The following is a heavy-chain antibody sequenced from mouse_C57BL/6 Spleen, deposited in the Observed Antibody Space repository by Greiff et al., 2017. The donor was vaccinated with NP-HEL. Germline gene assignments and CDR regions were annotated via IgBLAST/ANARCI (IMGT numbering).Heavy chain of an antibody. CDR2: IRLKSDNYAT. V-gene: IGHV6-3*01. CDR3: TGPLYDYVAGY. CDR1: GFTFSNYW. Sequence: LQQSGGGLVQPGGSMKLSCVASGFTFSNYWMNWVRQSPEKGLEWVAQIRLKSDNYATHYAESVKGRFTISRDDSKSSVYLQMNNLRAEDTGIYYCTGPLYDYVAGYWGQGTTLTVSS. D-gene: IGHD2-4*01. J-gene: IGHJ2*01.